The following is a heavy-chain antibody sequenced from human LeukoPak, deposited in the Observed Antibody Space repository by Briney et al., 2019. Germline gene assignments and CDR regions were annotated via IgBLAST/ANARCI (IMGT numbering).Heavy chain of an antibody. CDR1: GGSISSSSYY. Sequence: SETLSLTCTVSGGSISSSSYYWGWIRQPPGTGLEWIGSIYYSGSTYYNPSLKSRVTISVDTSKNQFSLKLSSVTAADTAVYYCARREGIAVAPFDYWGQGTLVTVSS. D-gene: IGHD6-19*01. CDR3: ARREGIAVAPFDY. CDR2: IYYSGST. V-gene: IGHV4-39*01. J-gene: IGHJ4*02.